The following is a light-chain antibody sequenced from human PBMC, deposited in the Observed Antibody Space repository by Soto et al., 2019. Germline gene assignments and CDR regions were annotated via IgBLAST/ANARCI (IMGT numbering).Light chain of an antibody. CDR2: AAS. V-gene: IGKV1-39*01. J-gene: IGKJ1*01. CDR1: QGISSS. CDR3: QQSFSTPRT. Sequence: IQLTQSPSSLSASVGDRVTITCRASQGISSSLAWYQQEPGKAPKVLIYAASPLQSGVPSRFSGSGSGTDFTLTISSLQPEDFGTYYCQQSFSTPRTFGQGTKVDI.